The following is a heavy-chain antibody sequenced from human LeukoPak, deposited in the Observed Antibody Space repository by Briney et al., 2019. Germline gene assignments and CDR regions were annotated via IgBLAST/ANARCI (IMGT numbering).Heavy chain of an antibody. J-gene: IGHJ6*03. D-gene: IGHD5-18*01. CDR1: GFTFSRYN. Sequence: GGSLRLSCAASGFTFSRYNMHWVRQAPGKGLEWVSYISSSGSPIYYTDSVRGRFTISREYAKDSLSLQMNSLRAEDTAVLSCARDIGYTKFVYYYFFIDVWGKGNTVTVSS. CDR3: ARDIGYTKFVYYYFFIDV. V-gene: IGHV3-48*01. CDR2: ISSSGSPI.